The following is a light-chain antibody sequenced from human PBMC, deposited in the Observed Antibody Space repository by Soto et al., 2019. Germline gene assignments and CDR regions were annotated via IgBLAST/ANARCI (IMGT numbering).Light chain of an antibody. J-gene: IGLJ2*01. Sequence: QAVLTQPPSLSGAPGQRVTISCTGSSSNIGAGYDVNWYQQLPGTAPKLLIHHNINRPSGVPDRFSGSKSGTSASLAITGLQAEDEADYYCQTYDSLSGSEVFGGGTKLTVL. CDR1: SSNIGAGYD. CDR3: QTYDSLSGSEV. V-gene: IGLV1-40*01. CDR2: HNI.